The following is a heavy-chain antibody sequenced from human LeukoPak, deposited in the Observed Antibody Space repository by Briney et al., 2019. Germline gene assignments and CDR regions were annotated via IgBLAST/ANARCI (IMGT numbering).Heavy chain of an antibody. J-gene: IGHJ6*03. CDR2: INPSGGST. CDR3: ARVSVLRYFDWLSNYYYYMDV. V-gene: IGHV1-46*01. D-gene: IGHD3-9*01. CDR1: GYTFTRYY. Sequence: PSASVKVSCKASGYTFTRYYMYWVRQAPGQGLEWMGIINPSGGSTNYAQKFQGRVTMTRDTSTNTVYMELSSLRSEDTAVYYCARVSVLRYFDWLSNYYYYMDVWGKGTTVTISS.